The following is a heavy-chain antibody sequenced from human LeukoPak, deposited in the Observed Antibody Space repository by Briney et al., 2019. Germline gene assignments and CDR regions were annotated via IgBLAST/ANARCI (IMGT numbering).Heavy chain of an antibody. D-gene: IGHD2/OR15-2a*01. CDR2: IDWDDDR. V-gene: IGHV2-70*11. Sequence: SGPTLLTPTHTLTLTGTFSGFSPTSGGMWGRWIRQPPVKALEWHARIDWDDDRNSNTSLKTKLTISNDKSTNQVFLTLTNIDPADKATYYCARTASTTLRVLSFFDYWGQGKLVTVSS. J-gene: IGHJ4*02. CDR3: ARTASTTLRVLSFFDY. CDR1: GFSPTSGGMW.